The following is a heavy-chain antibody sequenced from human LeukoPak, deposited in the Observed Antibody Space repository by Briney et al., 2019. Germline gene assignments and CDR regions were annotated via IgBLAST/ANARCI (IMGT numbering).Heavy chain of an antibody. Sequence: PSETLSLTCTVSGGSISSSSYYWGWIRQPPGKGLEWIGSIYHSGSTYYNPSLKSRVTISVDTSKSQFSLKLSSVTAADTAVYYCAREGVAVADLGVGFDPWGQGTLVTVSS. CDR1: GGSISSSSYY. V-gene: IGHV4-39*07. J-gene: IGHJ5*02. CDR2: IYHSGST. D-gene: IGHD6-19*01. CDR3: AREGVAVADLGVGFDP.